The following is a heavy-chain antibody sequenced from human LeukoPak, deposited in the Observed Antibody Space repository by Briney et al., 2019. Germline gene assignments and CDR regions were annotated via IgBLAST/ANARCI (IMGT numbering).Heavy chain of an antibody. D-gene: IGHD4-17*01. Sequence: GGSLRLSCAASGFTFSSYGMHWVRQAPGKGLEWVAVISYDGSNKYYADSVKGRFTISRDNSKNTLYLQMNSLRAEDTAVYYCAKDFGDYVILDYWGQGTLVTVSS. V-gene: IGHV3-30*18. CDR2: ISYDGSNK. CDR3: AKDFGDYVILDY. J-gene: IGHJ4*02. CDR1: GFTFSSYG.